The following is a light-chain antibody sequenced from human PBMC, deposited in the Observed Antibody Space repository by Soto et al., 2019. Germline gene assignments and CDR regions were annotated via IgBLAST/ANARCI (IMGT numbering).Light chain of an antibody. J-gene: IGKJ5*01. CDR2: AAS. CDR1: ESISRH. V-gene: IGKV1-39*01. CDR3: QQSYTTLSIT. Sequence: DIQMTQSPSSLSASVGDRVTITCRASESISRHLNWYQQKPGKAPKLLIYAASSLQNGVPSRFXGGGSGTDFTLIISNLQPEDFATYYCQQSYTTLSITFGQGTRLEIK.